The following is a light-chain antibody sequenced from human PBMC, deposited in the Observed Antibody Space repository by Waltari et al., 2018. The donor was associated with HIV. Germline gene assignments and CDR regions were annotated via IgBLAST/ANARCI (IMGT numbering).Light chain of an antibody. V-gene: IGLV2-23*02. J-gene: IGLJ2*01. CDR1: SSDVGGYNY. Sequence: QSALTQPASVSGSPGQSITISCTGPSSDVGGYNYVSWYQQHPGKAPKLMIYDVSNRPSWVSNLFSGSKSGNTASLTISGLQAEDEADYYCCSYAGSSIVVFGGGTKLTVL. CDR2: DVS. CDR3: CSYAGSSIVV.